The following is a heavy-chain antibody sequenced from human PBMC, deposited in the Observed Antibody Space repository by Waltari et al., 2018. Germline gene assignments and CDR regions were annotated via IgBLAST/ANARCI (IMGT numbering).Heavy chain of an antibody. CDR1: GGTFRSYA. V-gene: IGHV1-69*01. CDR3: AGRGIYSSSSRSWFDP. J-gene: IGHJ5*02. D-gene: IGHD6-6*01. CDR2: IIPIFGTA. Sequence: HVQLVQSGTEVKKPGSSVKVSCKASGGTFRSYAISWLRQASGQGLEWMGGIIPIFGTANYAQKFQGRVTITADESTSTAYMELSSLRSEDTAVYYCAGRGIYSSSSRSWFDPWGQGTLVTVSS.